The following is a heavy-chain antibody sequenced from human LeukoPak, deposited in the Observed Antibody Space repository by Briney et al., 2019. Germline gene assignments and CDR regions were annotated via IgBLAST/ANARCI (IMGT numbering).Heavy chain of an antibody. CDR2: FDPEDGET. D-gene: IGHD3-16*01. CDR3: ATWGLHFDI. CDR1: GYTLTELS. V-gene: IGHV1-24*01. J-gene: IGHJ3*02. Sequence: ASVKVSCKVSGYTLTELSMHWVRQAPGKGLEWMGGFDPEDGETIYAQKFQGRVTMTEDTSTDTAYMELSRLTSDDTAVYFCATWGLHFDIWGQGTMVTVAS.